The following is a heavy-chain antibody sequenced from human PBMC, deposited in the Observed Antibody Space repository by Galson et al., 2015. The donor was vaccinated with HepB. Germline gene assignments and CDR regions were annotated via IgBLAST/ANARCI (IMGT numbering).Heavy chain of an antibody. D-gene: IGHD6-6*01. Sequence: TLSLTCTVSGSSISSADYYWSWIRQTPGKGLEWIGYIYYSGSTYYNPSLKGRVTQSLDTSKNQFSLKLSSVTAADTAVYYCARGRHHAFDVWGQGTKVTVS. CDR3: ARGRHHAFDV. V-gene: IGHV4-30-4*01. J-gene: IGHJ3*01. CDR1: GSSISSADYY. CDR2: IYYSGST.